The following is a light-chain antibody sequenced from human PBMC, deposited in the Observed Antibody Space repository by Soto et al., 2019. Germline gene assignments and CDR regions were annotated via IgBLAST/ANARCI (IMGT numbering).Light chain of an antibody. CDR2: TND. CDR1: SSNIGAGYD. Sequence: QSVLTQPPSVSGAPGQRVTISCTGSSSNIGAGYDVHWYRQVPGTAPKLLINTNDLRPSGVPDRFSASRSGTSASLAISGLQSEDEANFYCATWDDSLDGPVFGGGTKVTVL. J-gene: IGLJ2*01. V-gene: IGLV1-40*01. CDR3: ATWDDSLDGPV.